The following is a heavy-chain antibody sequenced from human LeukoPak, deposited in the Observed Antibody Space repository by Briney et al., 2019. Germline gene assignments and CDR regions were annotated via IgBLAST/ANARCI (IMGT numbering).Heavy chain of an antibody. CDR3: ARDVAADFWSGYYSDAFDI. V-gene: IGHV3-7*01. Sequence: GGSLRLSCTASGFTFGDYAMSWFRQAPGKGLEWVANIKQDGSEKYYVDSVKGRFTISRDNAKNSLYLQMNSLRAEDTAVYYCARDVAADFWSGYYSDAFDIWGQGTMVTVSS. D-gene: IGHD3-3*01. CDR2: IKQDGSEK. J-gene: IGHJ3*02. CDR1: GFTFGDYA.